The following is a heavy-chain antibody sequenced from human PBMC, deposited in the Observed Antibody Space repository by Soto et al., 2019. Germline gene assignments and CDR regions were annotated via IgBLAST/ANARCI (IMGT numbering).Heavy chain of an antibody. CDR2: IWYDGSNK. CDR3: TRDASRDSSARGWFDP. CDR1: GFTFSSYG. V-gene: IGHV3-33*01. Sequence: GGSLRLSCAASGFTFSSYGMHWVRQAPGKGLEWVAVIWYDGSNKYYADSVKGRFTISRDNSKNTLYLQMNSLRAEDTAVYYCTRDASRDSSARGWFDPWGPGTMVTVYS. J-gene: IGHJ5*02. D-gene: IGHD6-13*01.